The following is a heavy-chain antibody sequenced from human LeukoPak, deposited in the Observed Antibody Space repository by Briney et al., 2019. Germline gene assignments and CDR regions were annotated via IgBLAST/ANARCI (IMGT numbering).Heavy chain of an antibody. CDR1: GYTFTGYY. Sequence: ASVKVSCKASGYTFTGYYMHWVRQAPGQGLEWMGWINPNSGGTNYAQKFQGRVTMTRDTSISTAYMELSRLRSDDTAVYYCARDRERASEGKVRYYFDYWGQGTLVTVSS. CDR3: ARDRERASEGKVRYYFDY. V-gene: IGHV1-2*02. J-gene: IGHJ4*02. D-gene: IGHD1-1*01. CDR2: INPNSGGT.